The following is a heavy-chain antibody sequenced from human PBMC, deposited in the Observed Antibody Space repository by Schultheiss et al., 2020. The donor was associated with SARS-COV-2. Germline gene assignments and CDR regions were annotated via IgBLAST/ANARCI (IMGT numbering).Heavy chain of an antibody. CDR3: ARVGYYYDSSGYYPYYFDY. Sequence: SETLSLTCTVSGGSISSGGYYWSWIRQHPGKGLEWIGYIYYSGSTNYNPSLKSRVTISVDTSKNQFPLKLSSVTAAGTAVYYCARVGYYYDSSGYYPYYFDYWGQGTLVTVSS. D-gene: IGHD3-22*01. CDR2: IYYSGST. V-gene: IGHV4-61*08. J-gene: IGHJ4*02. CDR1: GGSISSGGYY.